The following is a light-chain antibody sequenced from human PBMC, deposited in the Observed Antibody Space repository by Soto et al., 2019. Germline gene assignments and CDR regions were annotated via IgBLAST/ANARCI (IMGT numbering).Light chain of an antibody. Sequence: EIMMTQSPATLSVSPGERATLSCRATQSVSSSLAWYQQKPGQAPRLLIYGASTRATGIPARSSGSGSGTEFTLTINSLQSEDFAVYYCQQYNNWWTFGQGTKVDIK. V-gene: IGKV3-15*01. CDR1: QSVSSS. CDR3: QQYNNWWT. CDR2: GAS. J-gene: IGKJ1*01.